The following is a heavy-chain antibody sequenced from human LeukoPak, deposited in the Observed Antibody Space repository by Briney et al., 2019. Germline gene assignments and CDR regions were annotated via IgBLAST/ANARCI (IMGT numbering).Heavy chain of an antibody. J-gene: IGHJ6*02. CDR1: GFTFSSYS. D-gene: IGHD2-2*01. CDR3: ASEYCSSTSCRPIHRYYYYGMDV. Sequence: GGSLRLSCAASGFTFSSYSMNWVRQAPGKGLEWVSSISSSSSYIYYADSVKGRFTISRDNAKNSLYLQMNSLRAEDTAVYYCASEYCSSTSCRPIHRYYYYGMDVWGQGTTVTVSS. CDR2: ISSSSSYI. V-gene: IGHV3-21*01.